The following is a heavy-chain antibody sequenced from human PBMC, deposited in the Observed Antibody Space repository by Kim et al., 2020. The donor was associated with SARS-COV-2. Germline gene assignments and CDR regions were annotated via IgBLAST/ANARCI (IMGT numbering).Heavy chain of an antibody. Sequence: SETLSLTCTVSGGSISSYYWSWIRQPPGKGLEWIGYIYYSGSTNYNPSLKSRVTISVDTSKNQFSLKLSSVTAADTAVYYCARGDGDGYNYNGRRRNWYFDLWGRGTLVTVSS. V-gene: IGHV4-59*01. CDR3: ARGDGDGYNYNGRRRNWYFDL. D-gene: IGHD5-12*01. J-gene: IGHJ2*01. CDR2: IYYSGST. CDR1: GGSISSYY.